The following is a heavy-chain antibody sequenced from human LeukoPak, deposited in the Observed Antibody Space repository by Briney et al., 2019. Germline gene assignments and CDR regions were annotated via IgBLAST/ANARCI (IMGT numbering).Heavy chain of an antibody. CDR3: ARDSIEMATIVY. CDR2: ISSSSSYI. V-gene: IGHV3-21*01. D-gene: IGHD5-24*01. Sequence: GGSLRLSCAASGFTFSSYSMSWVRQAPGKGLEWVSSISSSSSYIYYADSVKGRFTISRDNAKNSLYLQMNSLRAEDTAVYYCARDSIEMATIVYWGQGTLVTVSS. J-gene: IGHJ4*02. CDR1: GFTFSSYS.